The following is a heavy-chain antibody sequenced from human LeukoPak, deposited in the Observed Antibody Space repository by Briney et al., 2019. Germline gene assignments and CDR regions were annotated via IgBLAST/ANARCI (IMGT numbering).Heavy chain of an antibody. V-gene: IGHV4-34*01. CDR3: ARGPSIYDSSGYYDDY. CDR2: VNHSGST. D-gene: IGHD3-22*01. Sequence: SETLSLTCAVYGGSFSGYYWSWIRQPPGKGLEWIGEVNHSGSTNYNPSLKSRVTISVDTSKNQFSLKLSSVTAADTAVYYCARGPSIYDSSGYYDDYWGQGTLVTVSS. CDR1: GGSFSGYY. J-gene: IGHJ4*02.